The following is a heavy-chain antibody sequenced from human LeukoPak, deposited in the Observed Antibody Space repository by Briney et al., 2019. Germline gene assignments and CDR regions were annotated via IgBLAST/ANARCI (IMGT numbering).Heavy chain of an antibody. CDR2: IWYDGSNK. V-gene: IGHV3-33*01. CDR3: ARDMMMRFGELSFNFDY. CDR1: GFTFSSYG. Sequence: GGSLRLSCAASGFTFSSYGMHWVRQAPGKGLEWVAVIWYDGSNKYYADSVKGRFTISRDNSKNTLYLQMNSLRAGDTAVYYCARDMMMRFGELSFNFDYWGQGTLVTVSS. D-gene: IGHD3-10*01. J-gene: IGHJ4*02.